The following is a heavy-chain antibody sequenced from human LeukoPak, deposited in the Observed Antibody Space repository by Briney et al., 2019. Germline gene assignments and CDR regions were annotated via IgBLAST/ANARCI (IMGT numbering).Heavy chain of an antibody. V-gene: IGHV4-59*01. D-gene: IGHD3-22*01. CDR3: ARDLLNYYDSSGYQRWFDP. CDR1: GGSISSYY. J-gene: IGHJ5*02. CDR2: IYYSGST. Sequence: SETLSLTCTVSGGSISSYYWSWIRQPPGKGLEWIGYIYYSGSTNYNPSLKSRATISVDTSKNQFSLKLSSVTAADTAVYYCARDLLNYYDSSGYQRWFDPWGQGTLVTVSS.